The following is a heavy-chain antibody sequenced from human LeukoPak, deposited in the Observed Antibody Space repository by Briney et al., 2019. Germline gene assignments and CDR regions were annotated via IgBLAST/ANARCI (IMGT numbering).Heavy chain of an antibody. D-gene: IGHD4-11*01. CDR1: GYTFTSYD. V-gene: IGHV1-8*01. J-gene: IGHJ3*02. Sequence: ASVKVSCKASGYTFTSYDINWVRQATGQGLEWMGWMNPNSGNTGYAQKFQGRVTMTRNTSISTAYMELSSLRSEDTAVYYCAREPRSVTGAGNAFDIWGQGTMVTVSS. CDR3: AREPRSVTGAGNAFDI. CDR2: MNPNSGNT.